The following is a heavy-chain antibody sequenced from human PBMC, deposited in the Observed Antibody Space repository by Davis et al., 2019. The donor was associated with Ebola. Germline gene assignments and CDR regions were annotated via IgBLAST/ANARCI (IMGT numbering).Heavy chain of an antibody. V-gene: IGHV4-59*01. J-gene: IGHJ5*02. Sequence: PSETLSLTCTVSGDSINSDYWSWIRQPPGMGLEWIGYIFYTGTTNYNPSLKSRLTISVDRSKNQFSLKLNSVHAADTAVYFCARGPSAGARWFDPWGQGHLVTVSS. CDR2: IFYTGTT. CDR3: ARGPSAGARWFDP. D-gene: IGHD6-13*01. CDR1: GDSINSDY.